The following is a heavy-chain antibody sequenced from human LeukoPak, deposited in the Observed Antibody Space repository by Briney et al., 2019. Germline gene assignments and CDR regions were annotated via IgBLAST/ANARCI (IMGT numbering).Heavy chain of an antibody. D-gene: IGHD2-2*01. CDR2: ISYSGNT. CDR3: ARAPIPAAKFDP. J-gene: IGHJ5*02. V-gene: IGHV4-59*01. Sequence: TSGSLSLTCTVSGGSMSSYYWSWIRQPPGKGLEWIGYISYSGNTIYSPSLKSRVTISLDTSKNQSSLQLSSVTAADTAVYYCARAPIPAAKFDPWGQGTLVTVS. CDR1: GGSMSSYY.